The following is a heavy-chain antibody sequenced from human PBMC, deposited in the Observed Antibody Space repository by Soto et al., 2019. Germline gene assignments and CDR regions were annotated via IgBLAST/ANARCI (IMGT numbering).Heavy chain of an antibody. CDR1: GFTFSTYG. J-gene: IGHJ6*02. D-gene: IGHD2-21*01. V-gene: IGHV3-33*01. Sequence: QVQLVESGGGVVQPGRSLRLSCAASGFTFSTYGMHWVRQAPGKGLEWVAVIWYDGSHKYYADSVKGRFTISRDNSKNTLFLXXXXXXXXXXXXXXXXXXXSLAGMDVWGQGTTVTVXS. CDR2: IWYDGSHK. CDR3: XXXXSLAGMDV.